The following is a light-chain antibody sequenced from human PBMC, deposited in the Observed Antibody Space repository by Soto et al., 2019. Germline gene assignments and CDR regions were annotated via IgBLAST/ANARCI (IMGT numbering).Light chain of an antibody. Sequence: AIRMTQSPSSLSASIGDTVPITCRASQDIGSVLAWYQQKPGTAPKVLISGASDLHGGVPSRFSGSGSRTDFTLTITHLQSEDFATYYCQHYLNYPITFGQGTKVDIK. CDR3: QHYLNYPIT. CDR1: QDIGSV. V-gene: IGKV1-8*01. CDR2: GAS. J-gene: IGKJ1*01.